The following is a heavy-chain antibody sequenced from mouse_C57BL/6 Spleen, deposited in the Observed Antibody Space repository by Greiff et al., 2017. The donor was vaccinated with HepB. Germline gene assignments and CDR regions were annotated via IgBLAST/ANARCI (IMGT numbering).Heavy chain of an antibody. CDR1: GYSITSGYY. V-gene: IGHV3-6*01. CDR3: ARGDYDLFDY. D-gene: IGHD2-4*01. Sequence: EVKLLESGPGLVKPSQSLSLTCSVTGYSITSGYYWNWIRQFPGNKLEWMGYISYDGSNNYNPSLKNRISITRDTSKNQFFLKLNSVTTEDTATYYCARGDYDLFDYWGQGTTLTVSS. J-gene: IGHJ2*01. CDR2: ISYDGSN.